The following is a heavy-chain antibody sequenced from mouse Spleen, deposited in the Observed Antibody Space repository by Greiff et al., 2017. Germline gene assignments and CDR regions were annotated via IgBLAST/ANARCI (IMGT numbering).Heavy chain of an antibody. D-gene: IGHD1-2*01. J-gene: IGHJ1*01. CDR3: ARRTTAFDV. CDR1: GYSFTGYY. V-gene: IGHV1-26*01. Sequence: EVQLQQSGPELVKPGASVKISCKASGYSFTGYYMHWVKQSHVKSLEWIGRINPYNGATSYNQNFKDKASLTVDKSSSTAYMELHSLTSEDSAVYYCARRTTAFDVWGAGTTVTVSS. CDR2: INPYNGAT.